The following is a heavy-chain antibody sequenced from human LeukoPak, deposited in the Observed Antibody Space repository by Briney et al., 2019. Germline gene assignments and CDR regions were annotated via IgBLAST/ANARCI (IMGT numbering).Heavy chain of an antibody. CDR2: ITSSSSTI. Sequence: PGGSLRLSCAASGFTFSTYSMNWVRQAPGEGLEWVSYITSSSSTIYYADSVRGRFTISRDNAKNSLYLQMNSLRDEDTAAYYCARVDWMIGAFDIWGQGTMVTVSS. D-gene: IGHD3-22*01. V-gene: IGHV3-48*02. CDR3: ARVDWMIGAFDI. CDR1: GFTFSTYS. J-gene: IGHJ3*02.